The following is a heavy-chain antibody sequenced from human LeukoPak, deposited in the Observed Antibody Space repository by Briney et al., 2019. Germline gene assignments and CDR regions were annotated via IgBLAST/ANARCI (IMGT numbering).Heavy chain of an antibody. D-gene: IGHD2-15*01. V-gene: IGHV4-39*01. J-gene: IGHJ4*02. CDR1: GGSISSSSYY. CDR2: IYYSGST. CDR3: ARMVAAQGYFDY. Sequence: PSETLSLTCTASGGSISSSSYYWGWIRQPPGKGLEWIGSIYYSGSTYYNPSLKSRVTISVDTSKNQFSLKLSSVTAADTAVYYCARMVAAQGYFDYWGQGTLVTVSS.